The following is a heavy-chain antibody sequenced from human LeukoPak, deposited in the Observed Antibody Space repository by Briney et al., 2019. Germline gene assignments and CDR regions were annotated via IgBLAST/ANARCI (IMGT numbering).Heavy chain of an antibody. CDR3: ARVWGYSSGWYESFDY. D-gene: IGHD6-19*01. V-gene: IGHV4-39*07. Sequence: SETLSLTCIVSGGSISRYSWNWIRQPPGKGLEWIGSIYYSGSTYYNPSLKSRVTISVDTSKNQFSLKPSSVTAADTAVYYCARVWGYSSGWYESFDYWGQGTLVTVSS. J-gene: IGHJ4*02. CDR1: GGSISRYS. CDR2: IYYSGST.